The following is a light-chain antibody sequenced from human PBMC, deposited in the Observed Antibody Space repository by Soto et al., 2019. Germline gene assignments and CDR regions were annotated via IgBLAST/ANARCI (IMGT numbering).Light chain of an antibody. CDR1: QSITTY. J-gene: IGKJ2*01. Sequence: EIQMTQSPSSLSASVGDRVTISCRASQSITTYLNWYQQKPGKAPKLLIFAASSLQTEVPSRFSGSGDGTDFTLTITSLQAEDSATYYCQQSYSTPPYTFGQGTKVEI. CDR2: AAS. V-gene: IGKV1-39*01. CDR3: QQSYSTPPYT.